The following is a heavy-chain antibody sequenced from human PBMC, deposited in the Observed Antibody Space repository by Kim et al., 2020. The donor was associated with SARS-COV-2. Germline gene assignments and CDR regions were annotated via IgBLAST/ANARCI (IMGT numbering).Heavy chain of an antibody. CDR2: ISAYNGNT. CDR1: GYTFTSYG. V-gene: IGHV1-18*01. D-gene: IGHD6-19*01. Sequence: ASVKVSCKASGYTFTSYGISWVRQAPGQGLEWMGWISAYNGNTNYAQKLQGRVTMTTDTSTSTAYMELRSLRSDDTAVYYCARLRDVQGYSSGWYPFDYWGQGTLVTVSS. J-gene: IGHJ4*02. CDR3: ARLRDVQGYSSGWYPFDY.